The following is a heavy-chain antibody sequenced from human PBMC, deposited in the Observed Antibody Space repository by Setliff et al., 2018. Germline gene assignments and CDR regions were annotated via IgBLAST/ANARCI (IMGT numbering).Heavy chain of an antibody. V-gene: IGHV3-48*03. D-gene: IGHD3-9*01. Sequence: GGSLRLSCAASGYTSSSYAMTWVRQAPGKGLEWVSYISSSGSTIYYADSVKGRFTISRVNAKNSLYLQMNSLRAEDTAVYYCARARPYDILTGYYDYWGQGTLVTVSS. CDR3: ARARPYDILTGYYDY. CDR1: GYTSSSYA. J-gene: IGHJ4*02. CDR2: ISSSGSTI.